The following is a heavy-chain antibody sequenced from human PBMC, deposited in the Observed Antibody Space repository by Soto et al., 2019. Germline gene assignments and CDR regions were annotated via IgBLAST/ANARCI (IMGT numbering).Heavy chain of an antibody. CDR1: GYTFTSYA. V-gene: IGHV1-3*01. D-gene: IGHD6-13*01. CDR3: ARKPIAAAAGTLGYYGMDV. Sequence: QVQLVQSGAEVKKPGASVKVSCKASGYTFTSYAMHWVRQAPGQRLEWMGWINAGNGNTKYSQKFQGRVTITRDTSASTAYMELSSLRYEDTAVYYCARKPIAAAAGTLGYYGMDVWGQGTTVTVSS. CDR2: INAGNGNT. J-gene: IGHJ6*02.